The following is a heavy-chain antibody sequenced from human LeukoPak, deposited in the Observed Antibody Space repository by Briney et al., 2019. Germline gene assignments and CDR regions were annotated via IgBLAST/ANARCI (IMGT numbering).Heavy chain of an antibody. D-gene: IGHD3-3*01. J-gene: IGHJ4*02. Sequence: ASVKVSCKASGYTFTGYYMHWVRQAPGQGLEWMGWINPNSGGTNYAQKFQGRVTMTRGTSISTAYMELSRLRSDDTAVYYCARAGDADFWSGYYPGDYWGQGTLVTVSS. CDR3: ARAGDADFWSGYYPGDY. V-gene: IGHV1-2*02. CDR1: GYTFTGYY. CDR2: INPNSGGT.